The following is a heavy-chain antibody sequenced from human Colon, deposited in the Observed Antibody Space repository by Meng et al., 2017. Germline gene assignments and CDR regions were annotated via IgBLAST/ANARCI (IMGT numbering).Heavy chain of an antibody. Sequence: GGSLRLSCAASGFTFSNYWMSWVRQAPGKGLEWVANINKDGSEIYYMDSVKGRFTISRDNAKNSVYLQMNSLRVEDTAVYYCARPPYGLLSYWGQGTLVTVSS. CDR2: INKDGSEI. CDR1: GFTFSNYW. V-gene: IGHV3-7*01. D-gene: IGHD3-9*01. J-gene: IGHJ4*02. CDR3: ARPPYGLLSY.